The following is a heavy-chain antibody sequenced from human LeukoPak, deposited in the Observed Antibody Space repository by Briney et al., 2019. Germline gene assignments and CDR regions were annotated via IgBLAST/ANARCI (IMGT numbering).Heavy chain of an antibody. J-gene: IGHJ4*02. V-gene: IGHV1-18*01. CDR2: ISAYNGHT. CDR3: ARDSSGFPRGASDY. CDR1: GYTFTNYG. D-gene: IGHD3-22*01. Sequence: ASVKVSCKASGYTFTNYGINWVRQAPGQGREWMGWISAYNGHTNYAKNLQGRVTMTTDTSTTTPYMELRSLRSDDTAVYFCARDSSGFPRGASDYWGQGTLVTVSS.